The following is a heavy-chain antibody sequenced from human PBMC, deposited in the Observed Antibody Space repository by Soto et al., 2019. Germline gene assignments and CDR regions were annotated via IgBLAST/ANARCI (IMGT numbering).Heavy chain of an antibody. CDR1: GGSISSGDYY. CDR2: IYYSGST. CDR3: ARARGARYFDY. J-gene: IGHJ4*02. D-gene: IGHD2-15*01. V-gene: IGHV4-30-4*01. Sequence: SETLSLTCTVSGGSISSGDYYWSWIRQPPGKGLEWIGYIYYSGSTYYNPSLKSRVTISVDTSKNQPSLKLSSVTAADTAVYYCARARGARYFDYWGQGTLVTVSS.